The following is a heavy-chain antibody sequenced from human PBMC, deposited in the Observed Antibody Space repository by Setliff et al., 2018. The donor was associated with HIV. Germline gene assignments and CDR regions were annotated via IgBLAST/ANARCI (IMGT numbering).Heavy chain of an antibody. Sequence: ASVKVSCKVSGYTLTELSMLWVRQAPGKGLEWMGGFDPEDAETIYAQRFQGRVTMTEDTSTDTAYMELSGLSSEDTAVYYCARVQMAYAAFDVWGQGTMVTVSS. V-gene: IGHV1-24*01. CDR3: ARVQMAYAAFDV. D-gene: IGHD4-17*01. CDR2: FDPEDAET. CDR1: GYTLTELS. J-gene: IGHJ3*01.